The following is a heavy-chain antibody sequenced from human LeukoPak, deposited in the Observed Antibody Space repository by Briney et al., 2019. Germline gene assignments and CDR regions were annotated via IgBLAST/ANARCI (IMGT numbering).Heavy chain of an antibody. CDR1: GFTFSSYG. V-gene: IGHV3-30*02. CDR2: IRYDGSNK. D-gene: IGHD2-21*01. Sequence: GGSLRLSCAASGFTFSSYGMHWVRQAPGKGLEWVAFIRYDGSNKYYADSVKGRFTISRDNSKNTLYLQMNSLRAEDTAVYYCARAVMNAFDIWGQGTMVTVSS. J-gene: IGHJ3*02. CDR3: ARAVMNAFDI.